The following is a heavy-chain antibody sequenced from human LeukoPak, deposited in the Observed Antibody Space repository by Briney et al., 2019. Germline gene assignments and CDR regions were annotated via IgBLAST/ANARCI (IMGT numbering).Heavy chain of an antibody. D-gene: IGHD7-27*01. J-gene: IGHJ5*02. CDR2: IYTSGST. V-gene: IGHV4-4*07. CDR1: GGSISSYY. CDR3: ARDGDPGPHSQLNWFDP. Sequence: PSETLSLTCTVSGGSISSYYWSWIRQPAGKGLEWIGRIYTSGSTNYNPSLKSRVTMSVDTSKNQFSLKLSSVTAADTAVYYCARDGDPGPHSQLNWFDPWGQGTLVTVSS.